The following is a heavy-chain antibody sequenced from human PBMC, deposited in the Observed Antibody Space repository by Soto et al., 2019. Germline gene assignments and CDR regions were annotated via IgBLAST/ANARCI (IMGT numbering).Heavy chain of an antibody. J-gene: IGHJ6*02. CDR2: INHSGST. D-gene: IGHD5-18*01. CDR1: GGSFSGYY. V-gene: IGHV4-34*01. CDR3: ARGRVTGGIQLWLRGYYYGMDV. Sequence: LSLTCAVYGGSFSGYYWSWIRQPPGKGLEWIGEINHSGSTNYNPSLKSRVTISVDTSKNQFSLKLSSVTAADTAVYYCARGRVTGGIQLWLRGYYYGMDVWGQGTTVTVSS.